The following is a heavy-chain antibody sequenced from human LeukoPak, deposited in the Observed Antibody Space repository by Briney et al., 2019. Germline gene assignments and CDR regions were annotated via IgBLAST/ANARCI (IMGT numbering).Heavy chain of an antibody. Sequence: GGSLRLSCAASGFTFSSYAMNWVRQAPGKGLEWVAVISYDGSNKYYADSVKGRFTISRDNSKNTLYLQMNSLRAEDTAVYYCARDGAAAGTSYYYYYMDVWGKGTTVTVSS. V-gene: IGHV3-30*04. CDR2: ISYDGSNK. D-gene: IGHD6-13*01. CDR1: GFTFSSYA. J-gene: IGHJ6*03. CDR3: ARDGAAAGTSYYYYYMDV.